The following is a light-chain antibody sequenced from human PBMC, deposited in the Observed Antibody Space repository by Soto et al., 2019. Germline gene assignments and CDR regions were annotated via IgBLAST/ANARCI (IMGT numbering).Light chain of an antibody. V-gene: IGKV2-29*03. CDR1: HSLLNSNVYNY. CDR2: EVS. Sequence: DFEMTLSPPHIPVTAAEPATISFRSSHSLLNSNVYNYLDWYLQKPGQSPQLLIYEVSTRVSGVPDRFSGSGSGTDFTLEISRVQTEDVGIYYCMQSTHLPPTFGQGTRLENK. CDR3: MQSTHLPPT. J-gene: IGKJ5*01.